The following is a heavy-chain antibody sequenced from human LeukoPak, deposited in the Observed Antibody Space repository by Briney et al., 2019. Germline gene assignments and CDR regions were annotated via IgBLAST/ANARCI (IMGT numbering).Heavy chain of an antibody. Sequence: GGSLRLSRTLSGFTFSNFWMICLRQARGKALESVANIKNDGSAKFYLASVEGRFTISRDNAKSSLYLQMSSLRAEDTAVYFCAREIIGGASFLDYWGQGTLVTVSS. CDR1: GFTFSNFW. J-gene: IGHJ4*02. D-gene: IGHD3-10*01. V-gene: IGHV3-7*01. CDR2: IKNDGSAK. CDR3: AREIIGGASFLDY.